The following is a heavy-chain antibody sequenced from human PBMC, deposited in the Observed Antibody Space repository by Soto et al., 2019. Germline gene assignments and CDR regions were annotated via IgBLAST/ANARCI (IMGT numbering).Heavy chain of an antibody. CDR2: IIPIFGTA. V-gene: IGHV1-69*13. D-gene: IGHD1-26*01. CDR3: ARDKWVKRKGEIDI. J-gene: IGHJ3*02. CDR1: GGTFSSYA. Sequence: GASVKVSCKASGGTFSSYAISWVRQAPGQGLEWMGGIIPIFGTANYAQKFQGRVTITADESTSTAYMELSSLRSEDTAVYYCARDKWVKRKGEIDIWGQGTMVTVSS.